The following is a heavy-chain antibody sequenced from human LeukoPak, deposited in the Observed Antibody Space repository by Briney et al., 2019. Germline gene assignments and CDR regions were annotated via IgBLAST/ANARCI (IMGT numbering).Heavy chain of an antibody. Sequence: ASVKVSCKASGYTFTSYAMNWVRQAPGQGLEWMGWINTNTGNPTYAQGFTGRFVFSLGTSVSTAYLQISSLKAEDTAVYYCAREGWAAAGLYYFDYWGQGTLVTVSS. CDR2: INTNTGNP. J-gene: IGHJ4*02. CDR1: GYTFTSYA. CDR3: AREGWAAAGLYYFDY. D-gene: IGHD6-13*01. V-gene: IGHV7-4-1*02.